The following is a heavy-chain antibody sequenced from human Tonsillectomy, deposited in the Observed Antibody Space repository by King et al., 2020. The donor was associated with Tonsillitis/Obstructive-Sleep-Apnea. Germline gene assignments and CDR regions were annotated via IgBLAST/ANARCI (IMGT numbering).Heavy chain of an antibody. J-gene: IGHJ3*02. D-gene: IGHD4-17*01. CDR3: ARGIGAYRVLEI. CDR2: VNPSSGAT. Sequence: QLVQSGAEVKKPGASVKVSCKPSGYTFTDYFMHWVRQAPGQGLEWMGRVNPSSGATNFAPKFQGRVTMTWETSIRTAYMELSRLSSDDTAVYYCARGIGAYRVLEIWGQGTMVTVSS. V-gene: IGHV1-2*06. CDR1: GYTFTDYF.